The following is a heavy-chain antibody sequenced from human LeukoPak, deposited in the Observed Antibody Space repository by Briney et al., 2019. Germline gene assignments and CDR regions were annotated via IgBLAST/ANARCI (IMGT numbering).Heavy chain of an antibody. CDR2: ISSGSSTI. CDR3: AKIRYDSSGPVDY. D-gene: IGHD3-22*01. V-gene: IGHV3-48*04. J-gene: IGHJ4*02. CDR1: GFTFSSYN. Sequence: GGSLRLSCAASGFTFSSYNMNWVRQAPGKGLEWVSYISSGSSTIYYADSVKGRFTISRDNAKNSLYLQMNSLRAEDTAVYCCAKIRYDSSGPVDYWGQGTLVTVSS.